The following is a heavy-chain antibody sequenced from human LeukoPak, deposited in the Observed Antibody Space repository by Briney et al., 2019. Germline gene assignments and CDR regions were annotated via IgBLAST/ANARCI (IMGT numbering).Heavy chain of an antibody. CDR2: IIPIFGTA. Sequence: SVKVSCKASGGTFSSYAISWVRQAPGQGLEWMGGIIPIFGTANYAQKFQGIVTITADESTSTAYMELSSLRSEDTAVYYCARGVGSSSWFPAAFDYWGQGTLVTVSS. CDR1: GGTFSSYA. D-gene: IGHD6-13*01. J-gene: IGHJ4*02. V-gene: IGHV1-69*13. CDR3: ARGVGSSSWFPAAFDY.